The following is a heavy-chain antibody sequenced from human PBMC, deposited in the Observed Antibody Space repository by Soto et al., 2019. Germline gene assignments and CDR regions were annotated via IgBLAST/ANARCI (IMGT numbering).Heavy chain of an antibody. J-gene: IGHJ4*02. CDR2: IWYDGSNK. D-gene: IGHD3-22*01. V-gene: IGHV3-33*01. CDR3: ARDDDSSGYYGLSIDY. CDR1: GFTFSSYG. Sequence: QVQLVESGGGVVQPRRSLRLSCAASGFTFSSYGMHWVRQAPGKGLEWVAVIWYDGSNKYYADSVKGRFTISRDNSKNTLYLQMNSLRAEDTAVYYCARDDDSSGYYGLSIDYWGQGTLVTVSS.